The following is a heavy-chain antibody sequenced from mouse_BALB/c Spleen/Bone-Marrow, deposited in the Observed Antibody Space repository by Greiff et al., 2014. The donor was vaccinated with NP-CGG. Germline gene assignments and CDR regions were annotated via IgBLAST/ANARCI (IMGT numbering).Heavy chain of an antibody. CDR1: GYIFSSYW. J-gene: IGHJ2*01. V-gene: IGHV1-9*01. Sequence: LEESGAELMKPGASVKISCKATGYIFSSYWIEWVKQRPGNGLEWIGEILPGISTNYNEKFKGKATFTADTSYNTAYMQLSSLTSEDSAVYYCARGISYHFDYWGQGTTLTVSS. CDR2: ILPGIST. CDR3: ARGISYHFDY. D-gene: IGHD5-1*01.